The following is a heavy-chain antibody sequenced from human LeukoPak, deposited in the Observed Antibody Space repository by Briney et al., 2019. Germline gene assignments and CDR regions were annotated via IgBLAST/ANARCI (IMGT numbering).Heavy chain of an antibody. D-gene: IGHD2-15*01. V-gene: IGHV3-30*18. CDR1: GFTFSSYG. CDR3: AKPPWCGSDAPDY. Sequence: GGSLRLSCSASGFTFSSYGMHWVRQAPGKGLEWVAVISYDRSNKYFADAVKGRFTISSDNSKNSLYLQMRSLRAKDTAEYYCAKPPWCGSDAPDYWGKGTLVTVSS. CDR2: ISYDRSNK. J-gene: IGHJ4*02.